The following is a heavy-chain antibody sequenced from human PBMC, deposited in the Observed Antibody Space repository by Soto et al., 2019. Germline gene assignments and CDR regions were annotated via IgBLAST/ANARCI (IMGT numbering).Heavy chain of an antibody. Sequence: YLRLSCAASGFTFDDYAMHWVRQAPGKGLEWVSGISWNSGSIGYADSVKGRFTISRDNAKNSLYLQMNSLRAEDTALYYCAKESRVELHTDDAFDIWGQGKMV. D-gene: IGHD6-6*01. V-gene: IGHV3-9*01. CDR1: GFTFDDYA. CDR3: AKESRVELHTDDAFDI. CDR2: ISWNSGSI. J-gene: IGHJ3*02.